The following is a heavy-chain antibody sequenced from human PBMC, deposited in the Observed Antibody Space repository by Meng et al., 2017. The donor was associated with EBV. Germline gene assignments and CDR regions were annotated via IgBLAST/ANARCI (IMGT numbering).Heavy chain of an antibody. V-gene: IGHV4-34*01. J-gene: IGHJ4*02. CDR3: ARVSPKRYFDYLAPPDY. CDR2: LHHSGST. Sequence: QVQLQQWGGGLLELSGXLSLTCXAYGGSVNGYFWSWIRQPPGKGREWIGELHHSGSTNYNPSLKSRLRISVDTSKNQFSLNLTSVTAADTAVYYCARVSPKRYFDYLAPPDYWGQGTLGTVSS. CDR1: GGSVNGYF. D-gene: IGHD3-9*01.